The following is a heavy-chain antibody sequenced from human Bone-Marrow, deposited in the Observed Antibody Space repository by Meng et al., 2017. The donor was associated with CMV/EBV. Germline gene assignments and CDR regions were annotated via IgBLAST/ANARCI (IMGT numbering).Heavy chain of an antibody. V-gene: IGHV3-66*02. CDR2: IYSGGDS. CDR3: ARGYWRNGYPN. D-gene: IGHD2-15*01. CDR1: GFSVSNNY. J-gene: IGHJ4*02. Sequence: GEPLRLPCAPSGFSVSNNYMGWVRQAPGKGLEWVSDIYSGGDSYYADSVEGRFTISRDNSNNTLYLQMSRMRPDDTAVYYCARGYWRNGYPNWGQGTLVTVSS.